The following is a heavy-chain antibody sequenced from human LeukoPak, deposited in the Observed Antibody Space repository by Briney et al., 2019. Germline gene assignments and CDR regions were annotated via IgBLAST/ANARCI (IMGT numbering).Heavy chain of an antibody. CDR3: ARDDGSVATPPSGMDV. D-gene: IGHD5-12*01. CDR1: GYTFTGYY. Sequence: ASVKVSCKASGYTFTGYYMHWVRQAPGQGLEWMGWINPNSGGTNYAQKFQGWVTMTRDTSISTAYMELSRLRSDDTAVYYCARDDGSVATPPSGMDVWGQGTTVTVSS. J-gene: IGHJ6*02. V-gene: IGHV1-2*04. CDR2: INPNSGGT.